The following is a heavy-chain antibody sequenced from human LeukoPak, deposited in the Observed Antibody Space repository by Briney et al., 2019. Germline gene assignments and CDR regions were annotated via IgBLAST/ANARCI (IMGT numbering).Heavy chain of an antibody. CDR3: ARGGGYASPIGY. V-gene: IGHV4-59*01. D-gene: IGHD5-12*01. Sequence: PSETPSLTCTLSGVSISTYYWSWIRQPPGKGLEWIGYIYYSGSTNYNPSLKSRVTISVDTSKNQFSLKLSSVTAADTAVYYCARGGGYASPIGYWGQGALVTVSS. CDR1: GVSISTYY. J-gene: IGHJ4*02. CDR2: IYYSGST.